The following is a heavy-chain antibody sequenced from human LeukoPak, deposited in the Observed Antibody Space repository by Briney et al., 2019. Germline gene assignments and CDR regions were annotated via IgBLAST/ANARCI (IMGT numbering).Heavy chain of an antibody. Sequence: SETLSLTCTVSGGSISSYYCSWTRQPPGKGLEWIGYIYYTGSTNYNPSLKSRVTISVDTSKNQFSLKLTSVTAADTAVYYCASNNFWSGRGFDPWGQGALVTVSS. V-gene: IGHV4-59*08. J-gene: IGHJ5*02. CDR1: GGSISSYY. CDR2: IYYTGST. CDR3: ASNNFWSGRGFDP. D-gene: IGHD3-3*01.